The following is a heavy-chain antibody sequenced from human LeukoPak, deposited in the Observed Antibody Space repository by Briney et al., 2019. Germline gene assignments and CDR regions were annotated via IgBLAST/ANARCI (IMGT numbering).Heavy chain of an antibody. J-gene: IGHJ4*02. Sequence: SETLCLTCTVSGGSISSYYWSWIRQPAGKGLEWIGYIYYSGSTNYNPSLKSRVTISVDTSKNQFSLKLSSVTAADTAVYYCARVSGYDWESSYDYWGQGTLVTVSS. D-gene: IGHD5-12*01. CDR2: IYYSGST. V-gene: IGHV4-59*01. CDR3: ARVSGYDWESSYDY. CDR1: GGSISSYY.